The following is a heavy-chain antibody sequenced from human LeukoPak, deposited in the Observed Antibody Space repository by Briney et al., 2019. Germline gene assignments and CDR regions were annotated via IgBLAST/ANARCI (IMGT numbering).Heavy chain of an antibody. V-gene: IGHV3-7*03. J-gene: IGHJ4*02. CDR3: ARAPRTYDYVWGSYRPLHLDY. Sequence: GGSLRLSCAASGFTSGTSWMSWVRQAPGKGLEWVANINQDGSAQYYVDSVKGRFTISRDNAKSSLYLQMNSLRAEDTAVYYCARAPRTYDYVWGSYRPLHLDYWGQGTLVTVSS. CDR1: GFTSGTSW. D-gene: IGHD3-16*02. CDR2: INQDGSAQ.